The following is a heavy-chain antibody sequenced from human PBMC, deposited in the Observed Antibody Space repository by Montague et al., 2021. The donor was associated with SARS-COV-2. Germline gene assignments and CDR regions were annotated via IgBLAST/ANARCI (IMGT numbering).Heavy chain of an antibody. CDR1: GGSFSGFY. CDR3: ARGQKGVNIVVVVIGFYYYMDV. D-gene: IGHD3-22*01. V-gene: IGHV4-34*01. J-gene: IGHJ6*03. Sequence: SETLSLTCAVSGGSFSGFYWSWVRQPPGEGLEWIGEINQSGSINYNPSLKSRVTILVDSSKNQFSLKLTSVTAADTAVYYYARGQKGVNIVVVVIGFYYYMDVWGKGTTVTVSS. CDR2: INQSGSI.